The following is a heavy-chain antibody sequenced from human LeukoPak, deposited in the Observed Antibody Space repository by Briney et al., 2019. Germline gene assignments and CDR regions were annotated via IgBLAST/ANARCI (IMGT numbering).Heavy chain of an antibody. CDR3: ARGYSSSWYGDYFDY. V-gene: IGHV1-69*01. CDR2: IIPIFGTA. D-gene: IGHD6-13*01. J-gene: IGHJ4*02. Sequence: VAPVKVSCKASGGTFSSYAISWVRQAPGQGLEWMGEIIPIFGTANYAQKFQGRVTITADESTSTAYMELSSLRSEDTAVYYCARGYSSSWYGDYFDYWGQGTLVTVSS. CDR1: GGTFSSYA.